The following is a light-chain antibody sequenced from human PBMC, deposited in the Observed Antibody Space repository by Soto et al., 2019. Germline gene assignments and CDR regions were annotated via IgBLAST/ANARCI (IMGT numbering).Light chain of an antibody. CDR2: DVN. CDR3: SSYTSSSTLFVV. CDR1: SSDVGGYNY. V-gene: IGLV2-14*01. Sequence: QSALTQPASVSGSPGQSITISCTGTSSDVGGYNYVSWYQQYPGKAPKLIIYDVNNRPSGVSDRFSGSKSGNTASLTISGLQAEDEADYYCSSYTSSSTLFVVFGGGTKVTVL. J-gene: IGLJ2*01.